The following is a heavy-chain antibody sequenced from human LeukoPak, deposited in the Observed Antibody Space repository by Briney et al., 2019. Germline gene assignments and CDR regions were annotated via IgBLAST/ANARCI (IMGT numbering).Heavy chain of an antibody. V-gene: IGHV4-34*01. Sequence: PSETLSLTCAVYGGSFSGYYWSWIRQPPGKGLEWIGEINHSGSTNYNPSLKSRVTISVDTSKNHFSLKLSSVTAADTAVYYCARDQTYSGSGIYTYFDSWGQGILVTVSS. CDR1: GGSFSGYY. D-gene: IGHD3-10*01. J-gene: IGHJ4*02. CDR2: INHSGST. CDR3: ARDQTYSGSGIYTYFDS.